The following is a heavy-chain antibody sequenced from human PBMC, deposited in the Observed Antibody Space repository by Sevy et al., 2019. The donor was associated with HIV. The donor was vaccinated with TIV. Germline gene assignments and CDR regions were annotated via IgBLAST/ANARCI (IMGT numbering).Heavy chain of an antibody. CDR3: SRERGISFIVGATTGAFDI. Sequence: GGSLRLSCAASGFTFSSNWMSWVRQAPGKGLEWVANIKQDGSEIYYVDSVKGRFTISRDNAKNSLYLQMRSLRAEDTAVYYCSRERGISFIVGATTGAFDIWGQGTMVTVSS. CDR2: IKQDGSEI. V-gene: IGHV3-7*01. D-gene: IGHD1-26*01. CDR1: GFTFSSNW. J-gene: IGHJ3*02.